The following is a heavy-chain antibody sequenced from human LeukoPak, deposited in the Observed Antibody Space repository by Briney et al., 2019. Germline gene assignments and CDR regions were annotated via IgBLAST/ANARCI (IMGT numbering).Heavy chain of an antibody. CDR2: IYHSGNT. J-gene: IGHJ4*02. CDR3: ARNIVGPRQVDY. D-gene: IGHD1-26*01. Sequence: SETLSLTCTVSGGSISSGGYSWSWIRQPPGTDLEWIGYIYHSGNTYYNPSLKSRVTISVDTSKSQFSLKLSSVTAADTAIYYCARNIVGPRQVDYWGQGTLVTVSS. CDR1: GGSISSGGYS. V-gene: IGHV4-30-2*02.